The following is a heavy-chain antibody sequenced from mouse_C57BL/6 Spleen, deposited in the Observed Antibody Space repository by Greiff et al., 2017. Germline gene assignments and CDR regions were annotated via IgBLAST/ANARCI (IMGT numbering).Heavy chain of an antibody. V-gene: IGHV3-6*01. CDR1: GYSITSGYY. J-gene: IGHJ4*01. Sequence: EVKLQESGPGLVKPSPSLSLTCSVTGYSITSGYYWNWIRQFPGNKLEWMGYISYDGSNNYNPSLKNRISITRDTSKNQFFLKLNSVTTEDTATYYCARDRNYYGSSHAMDYWGQGTSVTVSS. CDR3: ARDRNYYGSSHAMDY. CDR2: ISYDGSN. D-gene: IGHD1-1*01.